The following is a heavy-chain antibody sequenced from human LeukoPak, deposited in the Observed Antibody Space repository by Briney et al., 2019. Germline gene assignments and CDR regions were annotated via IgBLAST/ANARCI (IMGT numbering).Heavy chain of an antibody. CDR2: LSGSGITT. D-gene: IGHD6-19*01. CDR1: GFTFSNSA. V-gene: IGHV3-23*01. Sequence: GGSLRLSCAASGFTFSNSAMSWVRQAPGKGLESASTLSGSGITTYYADSVKGRFTISRDNSKNTLYLQMNSLRAEDTAVYYCAKGIYSSGWSYFDYWGHGTLVTVSS. J-gene: IGHJ4*01. CDR3: AKGIYSSGWSYFDY.